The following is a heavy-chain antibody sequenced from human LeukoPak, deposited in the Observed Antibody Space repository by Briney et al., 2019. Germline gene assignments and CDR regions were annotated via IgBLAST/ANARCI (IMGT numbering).Heavy chain of an antibody. CDR3: ARARITMIVVAHFDL. D-gene: IGHD3-22*01. Sequence: SETLSLTCAVSVGSFSDYYWSWIRQPPGKGLEWMGEINHSGSTNYNPSLKTRVTISVHTSKNQFSLTLSSVTAAATAVYYCARARITMIVVAHFDLWGRGTLVTVSS. CDR1: VGSFSDYY. J-gene: IGHJ2*01. CDR2: INHSGST. V-gene: IGHV4-34*01.